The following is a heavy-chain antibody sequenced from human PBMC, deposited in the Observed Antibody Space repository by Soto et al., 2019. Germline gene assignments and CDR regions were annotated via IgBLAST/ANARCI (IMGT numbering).Heavy chain of an antibody. Sequence: EVQLVESGGGLVQPGGSLRLSCAASGFTFSSYEMNWVRQAPGKGLEWVSYISSSGITIYYADSVKGRFTISRDNAKNSLYLQMNSLRAEDTAVYYCAREIRGYSYGFDYWGQGTLVTVSS. CDR2: ISSSGITI. D-gene: IGHD5-18*01. CDR1: GFTFSSYE. V-gene: IGHV3-48*03. CDR3: AREIRGYSYGFDY. J-gene: IGHJ4*02.